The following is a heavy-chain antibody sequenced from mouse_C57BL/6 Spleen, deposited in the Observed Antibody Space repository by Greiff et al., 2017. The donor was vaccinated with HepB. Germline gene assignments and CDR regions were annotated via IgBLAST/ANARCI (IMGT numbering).Heavy chain of an antibody. Sequence: EVKLQESGPELVKPGASVKIPCKASGYTFTDYNMDWVKQSHGKSLEWIGDINPNNGGTIYNQKFKGKATLTVDKSSSTAYMELRSLTSEDTAVYYCATIYDGLGAWFAYWGQGTLVTVSA. CDR3: ATIYDGLGAWFAY. CDR1: GYTFTDYN. V-gene: IGHV1-18*01. CDR2: INPNNGGT. J-gene: IGHJ3*01. D-gene: IGHD2-3*01.